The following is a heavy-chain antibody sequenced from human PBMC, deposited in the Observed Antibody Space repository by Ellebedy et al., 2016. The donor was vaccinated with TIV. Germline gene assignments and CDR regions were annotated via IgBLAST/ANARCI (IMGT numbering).Heavy chain of an antibody. CDR3: ATMTYRYYYGMDV. CDR2: INPHSGGT. CDR1: GYTFTGYY. Sequence: AASVKVTCKASGYTFTGYYIHWVRQAPGQGLEWMGWINPHSGGTNYVQKFQGWVTMTRDTSINAAYMELSRLRSDDTAMYYCATMTYRYYYGMDVWGQGTAVTVSS. D-gene: IGHD2-21*02. J-gene: IGHJ6*02. V-gene: IGHV1-2*04.